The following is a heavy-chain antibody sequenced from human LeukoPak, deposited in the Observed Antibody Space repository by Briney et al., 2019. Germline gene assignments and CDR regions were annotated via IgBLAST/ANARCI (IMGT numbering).Heavy chain of an antibody. CDR1: GFTFSRNS. Sequence: GGSLRLSCAASGFTFSRNSMSWVRQAPGKGLEWVSSISSGSTYIYYADSVKGRFTISRDNAKNSLYLQMNSLRADDTALYYCARDADSGYYYIDYWGRGTLVTVSS. CDR2: ISSGSTYI. J-gene: IGHJ4*02. D-gene: IGHD3-10*01. V-gene: IGHV3-21*01. CDR3: ARDADSGYYYIDY.